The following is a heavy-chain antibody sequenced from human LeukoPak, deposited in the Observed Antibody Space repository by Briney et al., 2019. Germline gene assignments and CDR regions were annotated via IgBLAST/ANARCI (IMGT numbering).Heavy chain of an antibody. Sequence: GRSLRLSCAASGFILTSLAMHWVRQPPRKGLEWVSVIQANGGGTRYADSVRERFTISRDDSDNTLFLQMHSLRGDDTAVYHCAREQFRASGYTSGLWDSWGPGTLVTVSS. D-gene: IGHD6-19*01. CDR3: AREQFRASGYTSGLWDS. CDR1: GFILTSLA. V-gene: IGHV3-23*01. J-gene: IGHJ4*02. CDR2: IQANGGGT.